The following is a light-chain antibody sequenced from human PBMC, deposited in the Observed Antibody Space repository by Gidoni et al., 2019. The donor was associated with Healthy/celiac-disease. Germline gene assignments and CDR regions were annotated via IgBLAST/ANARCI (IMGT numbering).Light chain of an antibody. CDR3: QQSYSTPPT. J-gene: IGKJ4*01. CDR2: AAS. V-gene: IGKV1-39*01. Sequence: DIQMTQYPSSLSASVGDRVTITCRASQSISSYLTWYQQKPGKAPKLLIYAASSLQSGVPSRFSGSGSGTDFTLTISSLQPDDFATYYCQQSYSTPPTFGGGTKVEIK. CDR1: QSISSY.